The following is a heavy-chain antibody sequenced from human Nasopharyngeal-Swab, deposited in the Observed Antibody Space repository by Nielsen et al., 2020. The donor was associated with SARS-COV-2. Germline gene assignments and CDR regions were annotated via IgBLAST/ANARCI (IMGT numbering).Heavy chain of an antibody. V-gene: IGHV3-30*04. CDR3: ARDQLGDTAMVTLDY. CDR1: GFTFSSYA. Sequence: GGSLRLSCAAPGFTFSSYAMHWVRQAPGKGLEWVAVISYDGSNKYYADSVKGRFTISRDNSKNTLYLQMNSLRAEDTAVYYCARDQLGDTAMVTLDYWGQGTLVTVSS. D-gene: IGHD5-18*01. J-gene: IGHJ4*02. CDR2: ISYDGSNK.